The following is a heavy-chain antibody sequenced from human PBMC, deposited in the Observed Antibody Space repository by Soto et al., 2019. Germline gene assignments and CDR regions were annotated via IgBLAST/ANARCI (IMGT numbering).Heavy chain of an antibody. CDR1: GYIFTSYW. J-gene: IGHJ6*02. CDR2: IDPSDSYT. CDR3: CSSTSLYGMDV. Sequence: GESLKISCNGSGYIFTSYWISWVRQMPGKGLEWMGRIDPSDSYTNYSPSFQGHVTISADKSISTAYLQWSSLKASDTAMYYCCSSTSLYGMDVWGQGTTVTVSS. V-gene: IGHV5-10-1*01. D-gene: IGHD2-2*01.